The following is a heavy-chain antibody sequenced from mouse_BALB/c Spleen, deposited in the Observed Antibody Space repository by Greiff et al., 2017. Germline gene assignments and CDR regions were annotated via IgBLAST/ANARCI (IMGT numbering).Heavy chain of an antibody. V-gene: IGHV8-12*01. CDR3: ARRAYGSSYWYFDV. J-gene: IGHJ1*01. CDR2: IYWDDDK. CDR1: GFSLSTSGMG. Sequence: QVTLKVSGPGILQPSQTLSLTCSFSGFSLSTSGMGVSWIRQPSGKGLEWLAHIYWDDDKRYNPSLKSRLTISKDTSSNQVFLKITSVDTADTATYYCARRAYGSSYWYFDVWGAGTTVTVSS. D-gene: IGHD1-1*01.